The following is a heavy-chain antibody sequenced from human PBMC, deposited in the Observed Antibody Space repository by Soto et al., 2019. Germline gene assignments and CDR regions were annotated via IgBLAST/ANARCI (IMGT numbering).Heavy chain of an antibody. CDR1: GFTFTSSA. D-gene: IGHD2-8*01. Sequence: SVKVSCKASGFTFTSSAFQWVRQARGQRLEWIGWIAVGGGYTNYAQRFQDRVTLTRDMSTATTYMELSRLTSEDTAIYYCAADATAWQQMVPSDYWGQGTLVTVSS. V-gene: IGHV1-58*01. J-gene: IGHJ4*02. CDR2: IAVGGGYT. CDR3: AADATAWQQMVPSDY.